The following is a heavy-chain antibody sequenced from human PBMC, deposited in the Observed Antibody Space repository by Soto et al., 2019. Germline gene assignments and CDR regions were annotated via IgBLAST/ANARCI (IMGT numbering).Heavy chain of an antibody. Sequence: QVQLVESGGGLVKPGGSLRLSCTGSGFDFGDYYMSWIRQASGKGLEWVSYIDSGDGTTYYTDSVKGRFTISRDNAKKTVYLQMSSLRVEDTALYYCVRPYYSSSWFPFDRWGQGTLVTVSS. CDR3: VRPYYSSSWFPFDR. J-gene: IGHJ4*02. V-gene: IGHV3-11*01. CDR2: IDSGDGTT. D-gene: IGHD6-13*01. CDR1: GFDFGDYY.